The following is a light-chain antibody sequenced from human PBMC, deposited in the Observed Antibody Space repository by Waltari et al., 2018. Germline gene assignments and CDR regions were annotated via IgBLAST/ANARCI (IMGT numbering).Light chain of an antibody. Sequence: QSALTQPASVSGSPGQSITIFCTGTSSDVGGYNYVSWYQQHPGKAPKLVIYDVSYWPPGVSNRFLGSKSGNTASLTISGLQAEDEADYYCSSYTSSSTLVFGGGTKLTVL. CDR1: SSDVGGYNY. CDR3: SSYTSSSTLV. CDR2: DVS. V-gene: IGLV2-14*03. J-gene: IGLJ2*01.